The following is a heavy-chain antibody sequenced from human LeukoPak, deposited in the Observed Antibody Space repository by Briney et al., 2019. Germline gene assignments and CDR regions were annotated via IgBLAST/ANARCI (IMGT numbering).Heavy chain of an antibody. V-gene: IGHV3-74*01. CDR1: GFTFSSYW. D-gene: IGHD6-13*01. Sequence: HSGGSLRLSCAASGFTFSSYWMHWVRQAPGKGLVWVSRINSDGSSTSYADSVKGRFTISRDNAKNTLYLQMNSPRAEDTAVYYCARSYSSSHFDYWGQGTLVTVSS. J-gene: IGHJ4*02. CDR3: ARSYSSSHFDY. CDR2: INSDGSST.